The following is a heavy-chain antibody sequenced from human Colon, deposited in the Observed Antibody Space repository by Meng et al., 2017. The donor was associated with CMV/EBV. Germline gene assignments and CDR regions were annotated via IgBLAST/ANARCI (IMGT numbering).Heavy chain of an antibody. Sequence: SGDNSTAYAMSWVRQAPGRGLEWMGWINPNTGNPTYAQGFTGRFVFSFDTSINTAYLDIRSLKIEDTAVYFCALEDILTGQYSFDYWGQGSLVTVSS. J-gene: IGHJ4*02. CDR3: ALEDILTGQYSFDY. V-gene: IGHV7-4-1*01. D-gene: IGHD3-9*01. CDR1: GDNSTAYA. CDR2: INPNTGNP.